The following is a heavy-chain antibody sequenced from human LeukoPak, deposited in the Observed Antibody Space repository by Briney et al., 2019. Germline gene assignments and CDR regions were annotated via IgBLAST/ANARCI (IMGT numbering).Heavy chain of an antibody. J-gene: IGHJ5*02. D-gene: IGHD3-16*01. V-gene: IGHV1-18*01. CDR2: IGAFNGYT. CDR3: AREMGARAWFDP. CDR1: GDTSTNYA. Sequence: ASVKVSCKATGDTSTNYAIVWVRQAPGQGLEWMGWIGAFNGYTNYAQKLQGSVTLTTDTSTSTVYMHLRSLRPDDTAVYYCAREMGARAWFDPWGQGTLVTVSS.